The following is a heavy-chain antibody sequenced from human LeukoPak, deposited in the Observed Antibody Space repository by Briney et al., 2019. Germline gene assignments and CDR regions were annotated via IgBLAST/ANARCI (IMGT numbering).Heavy chain of an antibody. Sequence: SETLSLTCTVSSGSISTSNYYWGWVRQPPGKALERIGNIFYSGSTYYSPSLKSRVTISLDTSRNQFSLKLSSVTAADTALYYCASLQKPGWFDPWGQGTLVTVSS. D-gene: IGHD4-11*01. CDR2: IFYSGST. CDR3: ASLQKPGWFDP. V-gene: IGHV4-39*07. CDR1: SGSISTSNYY. J-gene: IGHJ5*02.